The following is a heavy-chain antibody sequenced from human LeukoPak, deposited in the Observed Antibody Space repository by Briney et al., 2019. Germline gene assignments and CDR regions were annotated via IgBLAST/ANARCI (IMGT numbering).Heavy chain of an antibody. CDR2: ISSSSSYI. J-gene: IGHJ4*02. Sequence: GGSLRLSCAASGFTFSSYSMNWVRQAPGKGLEWVSSISSSSSYIYYADSVKGRFTISRDNAKNSLYLQMNSLRAEDTAVYYCARGRPRDFGLPIDYWGQGTLVTVSS. CDR1: GFTFSSYS. D-gene: IGHD3-10*01. CDR3: ARGRPRDFGLPIDY. V-gene: IGHV3-21*04.